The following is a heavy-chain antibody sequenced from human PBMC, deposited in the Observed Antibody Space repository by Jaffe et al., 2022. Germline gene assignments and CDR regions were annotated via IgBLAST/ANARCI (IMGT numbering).Heavy chain of an antibody. D-gene: IGHD2-2*01. Sequence: QVQLQESGPGLVKPSETLSLTCTVSSGSINTYFWSWIRQAPGKGLEWIGSIEHSGPTNYNRSLKSRLTISLDTSKNQFSLKLTSVSPADTAVYYCARERRVGYCTSSGCYAGYFDYWGQGTLVTVSS. CDR2: IEHSGPT. V-gene: IGHV4-59*01. J-gene: IGHJ4*02. CDR3: ARERRVGYCTSSGCYAGYFDY. CDR1: SGSINTYF.